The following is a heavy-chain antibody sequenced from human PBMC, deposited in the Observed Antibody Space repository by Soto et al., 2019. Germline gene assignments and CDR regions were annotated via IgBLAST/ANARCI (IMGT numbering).Heavy chain of an antibody. CDR3: ARVITYYYDSSGYDAFDI. D-gene: IGHD3-22*01. CDR2: IIPIFGTA. Sequence: GASVKVSCKASGGTFSSYAISWVRQAPGQGLEWMGGIIPIFGTANYAQKFQGRVTITADESTSTAYMELSSLRSEDTAVYYCARVITYYYDSSGYDAFDISGQGTMVTVSS. CDR1: GGTFSSYA. V-gene: IGHV1-69*13. J-gene: IGHJ3*02.